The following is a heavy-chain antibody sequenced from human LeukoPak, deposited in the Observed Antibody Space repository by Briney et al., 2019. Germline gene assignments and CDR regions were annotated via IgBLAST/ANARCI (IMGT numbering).Heavy chain of an antibody. D-gene: IGHD3-3*01. CDR2: IYYRGST. Sequence: TSETLSLTCTVSGGSISSSTYYWGWIRQPPGKGLEWIGAIYYRGSTYYNPSLKSRVTISVDTSKNQFSLKLTSVTAADTAVYYCARLGRTYYDFWSGPWGQGTLVTVSS. CDR3: ARLGRTYYDFWSGP. CDR1: GGSISSSTYY. J-gene: IGHJ5*02. V-gene: IGHV4-39*01.